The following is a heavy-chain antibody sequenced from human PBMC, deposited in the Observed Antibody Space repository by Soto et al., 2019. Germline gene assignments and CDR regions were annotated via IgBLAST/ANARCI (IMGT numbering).Heavy chain of an antibody. CDR1: CGSISRRNSY. D-gene: IGHD4-17*01. V-gene: IGHV4-31*03. CDR3: ARDPDYGDFNYFDN. J-gene: IGHJ4*02. Sequence: TPSLTFTVSCGSISRRNSYYNWIRPRPGKGLELIGYTYYSGSIYQNPSLKSRVTTSMDTSKNQVSLQLSSVTAADTAVYYCARDPDYGDFNYFDNWGQGALVTVSS. CDR2: TYYSGSI.